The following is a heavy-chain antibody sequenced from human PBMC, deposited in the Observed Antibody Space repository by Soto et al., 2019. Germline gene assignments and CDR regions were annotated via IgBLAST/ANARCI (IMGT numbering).Heavy chain of an antibody. CDR3: ARDFSKGYYYYYGMDV. Sequence: SVKVSCKASGGTFSSYAISWVRQAPGQGLGWMGGIIPIFGTANYAQKFQGRVTITADESTSTAYMELSSLRSEDTAVYYCARDFSKGYYYYYGMDVWGQGTTVTV. D-gene: IGHD3-3*01. J-gene: IGHJ6*02. V-gene: IGHV1-69*13. CDR2: IIPIFGTA. CDR1: GGTFSSYA.